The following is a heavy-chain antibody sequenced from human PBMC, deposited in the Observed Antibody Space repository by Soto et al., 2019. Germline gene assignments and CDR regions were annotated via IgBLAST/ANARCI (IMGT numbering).Heavy chain of an antibody. CDR1: GYAFTTYC. CDR3: ARGRDGDY. J-gene: IGHJ4*02. CDR2: ISAHNGNT. D-gene: IGHD6-6*01. V-gene: IGHV1-18*01. Sequence: QVHLVQSGAEVKKPGASVKVSCQGSGYAFTTYCITWVRQAPGQGLEWLEWISAHNGNTNYAQKLQRRVTVTRDTSTSTAYMELRSLRYDDTAVYYCARGRDGDYWGQGALVTVSS.